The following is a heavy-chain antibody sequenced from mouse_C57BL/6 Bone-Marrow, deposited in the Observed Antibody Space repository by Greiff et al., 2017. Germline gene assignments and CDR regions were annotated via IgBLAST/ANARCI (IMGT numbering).Heavy chain of an antibody. CDR3: ARGRRRWYFDV. Sequence: QVQLQQPGAELVKPGASVKLSCKASGYTFTSYWMHWVKQRPGQGLEWIGMIHPNSGSTNYNEKLKSKATLTVDKSSSTAYMQLSSLTSEDSAVYYCARGRRRWYFDVWGTGTTVTVSS. J-gene: IGHJ1*03. CDR2: IHPNSGST. V-gene: IGHV1-64*01. CDR1: GYTFTSYW.